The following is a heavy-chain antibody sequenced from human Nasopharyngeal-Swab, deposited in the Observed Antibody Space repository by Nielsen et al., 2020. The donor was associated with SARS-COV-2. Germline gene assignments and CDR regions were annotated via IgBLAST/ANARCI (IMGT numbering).Heavy chain of an antibody. D-gene: IGHD1-26*01. J-gene: IGHJ5*02. V-gene: IGHV3-23*01. Sequence: VRQAPGKGLEWVSAISGSGGSTYYADSVKGRFTISRDNSKNTLYLQMNSLRAEDTAVYYCAKDGGWELYKNWFDPWGQGTLVTVSS. CDR3: AKDGGWELYKNWFDP. CDR2: ISGSGGST.